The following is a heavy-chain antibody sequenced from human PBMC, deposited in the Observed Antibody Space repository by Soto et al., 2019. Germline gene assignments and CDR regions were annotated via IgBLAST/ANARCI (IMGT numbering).Heavy chain of an antibody. J-gene: IGHJ6*02. Sequence: GGSLRLSCAASGFTFSSYAMSWVRQAPWKGLEWVSGISGSGGLTYYADSLTGRFTISRDNSKNTLYLLMNSLRAEDTAVYFCAKGGDDYFDYYYGMDVWGQGTTVTVSS. CDR1: GFTFSSYA. CDR3: AKGGDDYFDYYYGMDV. V-gene: IGHV3-23*01. CDR2: ISGSGGLT. D-gene: IGHD4-17*01.